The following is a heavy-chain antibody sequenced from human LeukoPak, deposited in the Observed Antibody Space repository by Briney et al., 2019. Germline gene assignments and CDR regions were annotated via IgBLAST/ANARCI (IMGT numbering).Heavy chain of an antibody. CDR1: GGSISRYY. CDR2: IDTSGST. V-gene: IGHV4-4*07. CDR3: LRFRRGLVNNWYFDL. J-gene: IGHJ2*01. D-gene: IGHD3/OR15-3a*01. Sequence: SEPLSLTCTVSGGSISRYYWSWIRQPAGKGLEWIGRIDTSGSTNYHPSLKSRVTIPVDTSNNQFSLQLSSETAADTAVYYFLRFRRGLVNNWYFDLWGRGTLVTVSS.